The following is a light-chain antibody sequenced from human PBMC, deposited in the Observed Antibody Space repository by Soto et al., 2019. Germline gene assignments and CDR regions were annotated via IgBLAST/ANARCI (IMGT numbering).Light chain of an antibody. V-gene: IGKV1-39*01. Sequence: DIEMTQSPSSLSASVGDRVTITCRASQGISTYLNWYQHKPGQAPKLLIYAASSLQSGVPSRFSGSGSETDFTLTISSLQPEDFATYSCQQSYSTTWTFGQGTKVDIK. CDR3: QQSYSTTWT. CDR1: QGISTY. CDR2: AAS. J-gene: IGKJ1*01.